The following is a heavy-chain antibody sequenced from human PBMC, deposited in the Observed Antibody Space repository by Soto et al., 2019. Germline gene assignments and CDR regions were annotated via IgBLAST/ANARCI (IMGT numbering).Heavy chain of an antibody. V-gene: IGHV4-39*01. Sequence: SETLSLTCTVSGGSIIYTTSYWGWIRKPPGKGLEWIGSIFYNGNTYYNPSLKSRVTMSVDTSRDQFSLKLSSVTAADTAVYYCARQVVRGGNYYYFYMDVWAKGTTVTVSS. CDR2: IFYNGNT. CDR1: GGSIIYTTSY. CDR3: ARQVVRGGNYYYFYMDV. D-gene: IGHD3-10*01. J-gene: IGHJ6*03.